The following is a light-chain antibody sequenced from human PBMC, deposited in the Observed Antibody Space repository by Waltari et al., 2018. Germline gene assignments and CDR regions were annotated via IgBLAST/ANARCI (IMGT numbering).Light chain of an antibody. CDR2: ANY. V-gene: IGLV1-44*01. Sequence: QSVLTQPPSASGAPGQRVSIPCSGSSSNLGTNTVTWYQQLPGTAPKVLVFANYHRPSGVPDRFSASKSGTSASLVISGLQSEDEADYFCATWDDSLIGRVFGGGTKLTVL. J-gene: IGLJ3*02. CDR1: SSNLGTNT. CDR3: ATWDDSLIGRV.